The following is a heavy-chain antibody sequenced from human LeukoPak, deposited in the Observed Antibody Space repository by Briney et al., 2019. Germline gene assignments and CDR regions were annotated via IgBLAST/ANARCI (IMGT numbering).Heavy chain of an antibody. CDR3: VRTAGIFWSGAYYFDS. J-gene: IGHJ4*02. V-gene: IGHV1-8*01. CDR1: GDTFTNYD. Sequence: ASVKVSCKASGDTFTNYDINWVRQATGQGLEWMGWMNPNSGNTGYAQKFQGRLTMTRNTSITTAYMEVSSLRSEDTAVYYCVRTAGIFWSGAYYFDSWSQGTLVTVSS. D-gene: IGHD3-3*01. CDR2: MNPNSGNT.